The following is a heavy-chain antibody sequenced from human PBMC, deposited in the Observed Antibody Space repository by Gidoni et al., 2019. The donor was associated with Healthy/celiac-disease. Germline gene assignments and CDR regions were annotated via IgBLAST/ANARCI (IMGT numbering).Heavy chain of an antibody. CDR2: IYYSGST. Sequence: QVQLQESGPGLVQPSETLSLTCTVSGGSISSYYWSWIRQPPGKGLEWIGYIYYSGSTNYNPSLKSRVTISVDTSKNQFSLKLSSVTAADTAVYYCARVRGIAARFDYWGQGTLVTVSS. J-gene: IGHJ4*02. CDR3: ARVRGIAARFDY. V-gene: IGHV4-59*01. D-gene: IGHD6-6*01. CDR1: GGSISSYY.